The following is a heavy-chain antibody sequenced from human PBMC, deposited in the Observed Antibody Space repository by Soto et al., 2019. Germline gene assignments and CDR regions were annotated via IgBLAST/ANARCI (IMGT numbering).Heavy chain of an antibody. Sequence: PSETLSLTCAVYGESLSGYYWSWIRQSPGKGLEWIGEINHTGSTKSNSSLKSRVTISVDMSKNQFSLKLASVTAADTAVYYCARGAQYSSIWHLDSWGQGTTVTVSS. D-gene: IGHD6-13*01. CDR3: ARGAQYSSIWHLDS. V-gene: IGHV4-34*01. CDR1: GESLSGYY. CDR2: INHTGST. J-gene: IGHJ4*02.